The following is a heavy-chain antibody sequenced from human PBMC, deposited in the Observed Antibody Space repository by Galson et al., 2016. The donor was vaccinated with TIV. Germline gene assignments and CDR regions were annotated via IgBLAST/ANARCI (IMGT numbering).Heavy chain of an antibody. V-gene: IGHV3-23*01. D-gene: IGHD6-6*01. J-gene: IGHJ5*02. CDR3: ATLPYSSPSDWFGP. CDR2: IVGGGYST. Sequence: SLRLSCAASGFTFDDYGMNWVRQAPGKGLEWVSVIVGGGYSTHYADSVEGRFTISRDNSNNMVYLQMNSLRAEDTAIYYCATLPYSSPSDWFGPWGQGTLVTVSS. CDR1: GFTFDDYG.